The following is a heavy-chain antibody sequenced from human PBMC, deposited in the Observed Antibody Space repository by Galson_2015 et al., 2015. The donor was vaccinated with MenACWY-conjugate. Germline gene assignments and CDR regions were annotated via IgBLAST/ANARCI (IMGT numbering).Heavy chain of an antibody. CDR3: AGEGKSNDYGGNSADY. Sequence: SVKVSCKASGGTFSIYTFSWVRQAPGQGLEWMGGITPIFGTANYAQKFQGRLTITTDRSTSTAYMELNSLRSDDTAVYYCAGEGKSNDYGGNSADYWGQGTLLTVSS. D-gene: IGHD4-23*01. CDR1: GGTFSIYT. CDR2: ITPIFGTA. V-gene: IGHV1-69*05. J-gene: IGHJ4*02.